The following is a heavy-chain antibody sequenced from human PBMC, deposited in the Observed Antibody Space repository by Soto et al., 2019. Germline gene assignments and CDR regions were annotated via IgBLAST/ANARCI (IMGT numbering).Heavy chain of an antibody. J-gene: IGHJ4*02. Sequence: TLSLTFTVSGGPINSYYWSWIRQPPGKGLEWIGYIYYSGSTNYNPSLKSRVTISVDTSKNQFSLKLSSVTAADTAVYYCAAQGIAAAGSDYWGQGTLVTVS. CDR3: AAQGIAAAGSDY. CDR2: IYYSGST. D-gene: IGHD6-13*01. CDR1: GGPINSYY. V-gene: IGHV4-59*08.